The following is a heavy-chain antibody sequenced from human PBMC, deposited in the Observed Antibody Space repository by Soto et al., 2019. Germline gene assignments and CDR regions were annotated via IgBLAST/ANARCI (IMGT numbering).Heavy chain of an antibody. D-gene: IGHD2-15*01. CDR1: GYTFTNSD. Sequence: ASVKVSCTAWGYTFTNSDINWVRQAPGQGLEWMGWMNPDSGLAAYAQKFQGRVTLTTSTSTSTVYMEMRSLGSEDTAVYYCARRPHCSGGICYYGLDNWGQGTLVTVSS. CDR2: MNPDSGLA. V-gene: IGHV1-8*01. J-gene: IGHJ4*02. CDR3: ARRPHCSGGICYYGLDN.